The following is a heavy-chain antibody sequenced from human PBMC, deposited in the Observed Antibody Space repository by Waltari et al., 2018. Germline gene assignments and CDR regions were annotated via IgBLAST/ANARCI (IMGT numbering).Heavy chain of an antibody. CDR1: GFTFNDYG. CDR2: INWRGART. Sequence: EVQLVESGGGMVRPGGSLRLSCAASGFTFNDYGMSWVRQVPGEGLECVSGINWRGARTADADSVMGRLTVSRDNAMNSLYLEMGSLRAEDTALYYCVREVFGSGWRESYFFDYWGQGTLVTVSS. J-gene: IGHJ4*02. D-gene: IGHD6-19*01. CDR3: VREVFGSGWRESYFFDY. V-gene: IGHV3-20*04.